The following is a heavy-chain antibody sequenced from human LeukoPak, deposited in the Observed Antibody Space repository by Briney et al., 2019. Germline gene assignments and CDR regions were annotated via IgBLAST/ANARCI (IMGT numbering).Heavy chain of an antibody. D-gene: IGHD3-10*01. CDR1: GYTFTSYD. CDR3: ARGLDYYGSGSYYNAWHNWFDP. J-gene: IGHJ5*02. V-gene: IGHV1-8*01. Sequence: RASVKVSCKASGYTFTSYDINWVRQATGQGLEWRGGMNPNSGNTGYAQKFQGRVTMTRNTSISTAYMELSSLRSGDTAVYYCARGLDYYGSGSYYNAWHNWFDPCGQGTLVTVSS. CDR2: MNPNSGNT.